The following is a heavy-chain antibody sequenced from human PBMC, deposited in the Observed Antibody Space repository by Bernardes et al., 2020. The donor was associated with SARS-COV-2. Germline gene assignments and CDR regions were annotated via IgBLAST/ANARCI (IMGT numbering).Heavy chain of an antibody. CDR3: TIEFVVVTSSDY. J-gene: IGHJ4*02. V-gene: IGHV3-15*01. Sequence: GGSLRLSCAASGFTFSNAWMSWVRQAPGKGLEWVGRIKSKTDGGTTDYAAPVKGRFTISRDDSKNTLYLQMNSLKTEDTAVYYCTIEFVVVTSSDYWGQGTLVTVSS. CDR1: GFTFSNAW. D-gene: IGHD2-21*02. CDR2: IKSKTDGGTT.